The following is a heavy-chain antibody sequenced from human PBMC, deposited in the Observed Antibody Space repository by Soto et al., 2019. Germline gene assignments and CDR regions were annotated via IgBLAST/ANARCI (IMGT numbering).Heavy chain of an antibody. J-gene: IGHJ6*02. CDR2: IIPILGIA. V-gene: IGHV1-69*02. D-gene: IGHD2-15*01. CDR1: GGTFSSYT. CDR3: ARGRGVVVVAATYYYYGMDV. Sequence: SVKVSCKASGGTFSSYTISWVRQAPGQGLEWMGRIIPILGIANYAQKFQGRVTITADKSTSTAYMELSSLRSEDTAVYFCARGRGVVVVAATYYYYGMDVWGQGTTVTVSS.